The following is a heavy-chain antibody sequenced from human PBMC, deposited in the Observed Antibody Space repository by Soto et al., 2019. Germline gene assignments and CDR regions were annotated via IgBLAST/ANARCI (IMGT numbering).Heavy chain of an antibody. D-gene: IGHD2-2*01. V-gene: IGHV1-69*01. CDR1: GGTFSSYA. Sequence: QVQLVQSGAEVKKPGSSVKVSCKASGGTFSSYAISWVRQAPGQGLEWMGGIIPISGTANYAQKFQGRVTITADESTSTASMELSSLRSEDTAVYYCARSQGSSTSLEIYYYYYYGMAVWGQGTTVTVPS. CDR3: ARSQGSSTSLEIYYYYYYGMAV. CDR2: IIPISGTA. J-gene: IGHJ6*02.